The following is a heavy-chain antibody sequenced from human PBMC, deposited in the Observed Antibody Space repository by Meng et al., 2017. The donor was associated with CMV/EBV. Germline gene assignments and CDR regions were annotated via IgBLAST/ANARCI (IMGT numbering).Heavy chain of an antibody. CDR2: ISVYNGNT. CDR3: AREGLARHCSSTSCPRDYYYGMDV. D-gene: IGHD2-2*01. V-gene: IGHV1-18*01. J-gene: IGHJ6*02. CDR1: GYTFTSYG. Sequence: ASVKVSCKASGYTFTSYGISWVRQAPGQGLEWMGWISVYNGNTNYAQRLQGRVTMTTDTSTSTAYMELRSLRSDDTAVYYCAREGLARHCSSTSCPRDYYYGMDVWGQGTTVTVSS.